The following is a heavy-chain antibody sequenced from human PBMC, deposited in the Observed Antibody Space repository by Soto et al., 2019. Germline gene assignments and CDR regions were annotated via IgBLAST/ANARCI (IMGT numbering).Heavy chain of an antibody. D-gene: IGHD4-17*01. Sequence: SLTCTVSGGSISSGGYYWSWIRQHPGKGLEWIGYIYYSGSTYYNPSLKSRVTISVDTSKNQFSLKLSSVTAADTAVYYCARGGTRLRSNWFDPWGQGTLVTVSS. CDR1: GGSISSGGYY. V-gene: IGHV4-31*03. CDR2: IYYSGST. CDR3: ARGGTRLRSNWFDP. J-gene: IGHJ5*02.